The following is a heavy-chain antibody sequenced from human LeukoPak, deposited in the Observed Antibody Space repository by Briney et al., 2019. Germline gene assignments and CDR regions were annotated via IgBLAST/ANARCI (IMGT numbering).Heavy chain of an antibody. J-gene: IGHJ4*02. Sequence: GGSLRLSCAASGFTFSSYGMHWVRQAPGKGLEWVAVIWYDGSNKYYADSVKGRFTISRDNSKNTLYLQMNSLRAEDTAVYYCARQDSSGPFDYWGQGTLVTVSS. CDR1: GFTFSSYG. V-gene: IGHV3-33*01. D-gene: IGHD3-22*01. CDR3: ARQDSSGPFDY. CDR2: IWYDGSNK.